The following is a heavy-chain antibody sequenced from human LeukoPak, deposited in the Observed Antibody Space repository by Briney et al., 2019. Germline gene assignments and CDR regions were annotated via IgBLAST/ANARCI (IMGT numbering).Heavy chain of an antibody. CDR2: MNPNSGNT. Sequence: ASVKVSCKASGYTFTSYDINWVRQATGQGLEWMGWMNPNSGNTGYAQKFQGRVTITRNTSISTAYMELSSLRSEDTAVYYCARRRGARRYYYYMDVWGKGTTVTVSS. V-gene: IGHV1-8*03. D-gene: IGHD1-26*01. CDR3: ARRRGARRYYYYMDV. CDR1: GYTFTSYD. J-gene: IGHJ6*03.